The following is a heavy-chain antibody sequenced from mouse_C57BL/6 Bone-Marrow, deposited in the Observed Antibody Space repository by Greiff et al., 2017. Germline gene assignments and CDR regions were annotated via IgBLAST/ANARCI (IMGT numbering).Heavy chain of an antibody. D-gene: IGHD3-2*02. V-gene: IGHV2-2*01. J-gene: IGHJ1*03. CDR1: GFSLTSYG. CDR2: IWRGGST. CDR3: ARGDSSSFDV. Sequence: QVQLQQSGPGLVQPSQSLSITCTVSGFSLTSYGVHWVRQSPGKGLEWLGVIWRGGSTDYNAAFISRLSISKDNSKCQVFFKMNRLQADDTAIYYCARGDSSSFDVWGTGTTVTVSA.